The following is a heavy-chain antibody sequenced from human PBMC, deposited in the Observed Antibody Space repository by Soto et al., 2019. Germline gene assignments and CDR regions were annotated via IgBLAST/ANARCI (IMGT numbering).Heavy chain of an antibody. J-gene: IGHJ4*02. V-gene: IGHV1-18*01. CDR2: IQTDNDHA. CDR1: GYTFLKYG. D-gene: IGHD3-9*01. Sequence: QVQLVQSGPEVKNPGASVKVACKASGYTFLKYGINWVRQAPGQGLEWMGGIQTDNDHASFAQKFEGRVTMTTDTSTRTVYMELRDLSSDDTAVYYCAKDLGSGYRFDYWGQGTPVTVSS. CDR3: AKDLGSGYRFDY.